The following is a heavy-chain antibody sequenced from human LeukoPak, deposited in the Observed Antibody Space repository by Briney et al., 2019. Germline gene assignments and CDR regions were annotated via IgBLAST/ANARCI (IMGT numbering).Heavy chain of an antibody. D-gene: IGHD3-9*01. CDR2: INPNSGGT. CDR3: ARSRYFDWPFYYYYMDV. V-gene: IGHV1-2*02. Sequence: ASVTVSCKASGYTFTVYYMHWVRQAPGQGLEWMGWINPNSGGTNYAQKFQGRVTMTRDTSISTAYMELSRLRSDDTAVYYCARSRYFDWPFYYYYMDVWGKGTTVTVSS. CDR1: GYTFTVYY. J-gene: IGHJ6*03.